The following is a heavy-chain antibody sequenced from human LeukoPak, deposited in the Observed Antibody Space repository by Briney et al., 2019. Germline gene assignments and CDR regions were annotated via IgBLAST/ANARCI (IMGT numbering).Heavy chain of an antibody. J-gene: IGHJ4*02. Sequence: ASVKVSCKASGYTFTGYYMHWVRQAPGQGLEWMGWINPNSGGTNYAQKFQGRVTMTRDTSISTAYMELSRLRSDDTAVYYCARDEARSTYYDILTGYFLDYWGQGTLVTVSS. CDR2: INPNSGGT. D-gene: IGHD3-9*01. V-gene: IGHV1-2*02. CDR3: ARDEARSTYYDILTGYFLDY. CDR1: GYTFTGYY.